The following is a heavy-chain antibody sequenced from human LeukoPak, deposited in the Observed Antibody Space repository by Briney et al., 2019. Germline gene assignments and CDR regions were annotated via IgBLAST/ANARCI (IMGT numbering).Heavy chain of an antibody. D-gene: IGHD4-17*01. V-gene: IGHV1-46*01. CDR3: ARDRFAAVTTWVCDH. J-gene: IGHJ5*02. CDR2: INPSGGST. Sequence: GASVKVSCKASGYTFTNYFTHWVRQAPGQGLEWMGVINPSGGSTTYAQKFQGRVTMTRDTSTNTVYMDLSSLRSEDTAVYYCARDRFAAVTTWVCDHWGQGTLVTVSS. CDR1: GYTFTNYF.